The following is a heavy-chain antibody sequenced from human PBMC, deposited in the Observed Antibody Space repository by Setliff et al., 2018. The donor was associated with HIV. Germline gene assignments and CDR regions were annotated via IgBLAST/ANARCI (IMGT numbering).Heavy chain of an antibody. Sequence: SETLSLTCTVSGASINNYYWTWVRQPAGKGLEWIGQIHISGTANYNPSLKSRVTISIDTSKHQFSLKLTSVTAADTAVYYCARDVMEWFGNYFDNWGQGALVTVSS. D-gene: IGHD3-3*01. CDR1: GASINNYY. V-gene: IGHV4-4*07. J-gene: IGHJ4*02. CDR3: ARDVMEWFGNYFDN. CDR2: IHISGTA.